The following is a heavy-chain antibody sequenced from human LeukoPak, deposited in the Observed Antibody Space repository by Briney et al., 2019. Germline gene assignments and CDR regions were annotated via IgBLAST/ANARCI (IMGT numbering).Heavy chain of an antibody. CDR3: ARGPFSNSWSEFEY. D-gene: IGHD6-13*01. V-gene: IGHV3-21*06. J-gene: IGHJ4*02. Sequence: GGSLTLSCAASGFTFSDYSRNWVRQAPGKGLEWVSCIFGASLFICYATLLKGRSTISRDNAQNSLYLHMNNLRAEDTAVYYCARGPFSNSWSEFEYWGQGTLVTVSS. CDR2: IFGASLFI. CDR1: GFTFSDYS.